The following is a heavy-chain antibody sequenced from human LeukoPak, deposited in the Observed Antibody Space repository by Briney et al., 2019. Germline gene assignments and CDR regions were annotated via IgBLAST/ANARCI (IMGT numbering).Heavy chain of an antibody. D-gene: IGHD3-10*01. V-gene: IGHV3-7*01. CDR1: GFTFSSYW. Sequence: PGGSLRLSCAASGFTFSSYWMSWVRQAPGKGLEWVSNIKQDGSEKYYVDSVKGRFTISRDNAKNSLYLQMNSLRDEDTAVYYCARAGGLWFGGGDWFDPWGQGTLVTVSS. CDR3: ARAGGLWFGGGDWFDP. J-gene: IGHJ5*02. CDR2: IKQDGSEK.